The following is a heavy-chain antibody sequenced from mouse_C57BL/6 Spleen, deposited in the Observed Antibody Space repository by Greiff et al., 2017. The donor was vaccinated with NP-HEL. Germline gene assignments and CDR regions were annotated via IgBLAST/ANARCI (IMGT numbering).Heavy chain of an antibody. J-gene: IGHJ3*01. CDR1: GYTFTNYW. V-gene: IGHV1-59*01. D-gene: IGHD1-1*01. Sequence: VKLQQPGAEPVRPGTSVKLSCKASGYTFTNYWMHWVRQRPRQGLEWIGVIDPSDSYTNYNQKFKGKATLTVDTSSNTAYMQLSSLTSEDSAVYYCASAITTVLTEGFAYWGQGTLVTVSA. CDR2: IDPSDSYT. CDR3: ASAITTVLTEGFAY.